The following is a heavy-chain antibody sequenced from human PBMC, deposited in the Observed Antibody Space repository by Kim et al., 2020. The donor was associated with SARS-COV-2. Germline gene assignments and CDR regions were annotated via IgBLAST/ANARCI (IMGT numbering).Heavy chain of an antibody. CDR2: ITKGSDTI. J-gene: IGHJ4*02. CDR3: VRDPDALDY. CDR1: GFTFSGYS. Sequence: GGSLRLSCAASGFTFSGYSMNWVRQVPGKGLEWVAYITKGSDTIHYADSVKGRFTISRDNARNSLFLHMNYLRDEDTAMYYCVRDPDALDYWGQGTLVTV. D-gene: IGHD2-8*01. V-gene: IGHV3-48*02.